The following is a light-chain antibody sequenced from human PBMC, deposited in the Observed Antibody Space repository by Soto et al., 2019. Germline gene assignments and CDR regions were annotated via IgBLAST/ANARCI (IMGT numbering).Light chain of an antibody. J-gene: IGLJ3*02. CDR1: SGDIGGYNS. V-gene: IGLV2-14*01. CDR3: SSFTSSSTWV. Sequence: QSVLTRPASVSGSPGQSITISCTGTSGDIGGYNSVSWYQQHPGKAPKLLIYEVVKRPSGVSNRFSGSKSGNTASLTISGLQADDEADYYCSSFTSSSTWVFGGGTQLTVL. CDR2: EVV.